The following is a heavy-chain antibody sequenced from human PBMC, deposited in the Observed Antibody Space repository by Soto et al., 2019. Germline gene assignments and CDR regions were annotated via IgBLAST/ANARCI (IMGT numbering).Heavy chain of an antibody. CDR3: ARDKKTGHYYYGMDV. CDR1: GYTFTSYY. Sequence: ASVKVSCKASGYTFTSYYMHWVRQAPGQGLEWMGIINPSGGSTSYAQKFQGRVTMTRDTSTSTVYMELSSLRSEDTAVYYCARDKKTGHYYYGMDVWGQGTTVTVSS. J-gene: IGHJ6*02. CDR2: INPSGGST. V-gene: IGHV1-46*01.